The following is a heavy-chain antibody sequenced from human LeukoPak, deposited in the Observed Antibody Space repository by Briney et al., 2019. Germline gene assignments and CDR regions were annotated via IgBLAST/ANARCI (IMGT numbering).Heavy chain of an antibody. J-gene: IGHJ4*02. V-gene: IGHV3-11*04. Sequence: PGGSLRLSCAAPGFTFSDYYMSWIRQAPGKGPEWVSYISSSGSTIYYADSVKGRFTISRDNAKNSLYLQMNSLRAEDTAVYYCARKYFVGATNYFDYWGQGTLVTVSS. CDR1: GFTFSDYY. CDR3: ARKYFVGATNYFDY. D-gene: IGHD1-26*01. CDR2: ISSSGSTI.